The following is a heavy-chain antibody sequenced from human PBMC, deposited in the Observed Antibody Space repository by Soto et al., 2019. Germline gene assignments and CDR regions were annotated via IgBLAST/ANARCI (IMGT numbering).Heavy chain of an antibody. Sequence: PSETLSLTCAVYGGSFSGYYCSWIRQPPGKGLEWIGEINHSGSTNYNPSLKSRVTISVDTSKNQFSLELSSVTAADTAVYYCARGWRIRMGFDPLGQGTLVTFCS. D-gene: IGHD3-10*01. CDR1: GGSFSGYY. V-gene: IGHV4-34*01. J-gene: IGHJ5*02. CDR3: ARGWRIRMGFDP. CDR2: INHSGST.